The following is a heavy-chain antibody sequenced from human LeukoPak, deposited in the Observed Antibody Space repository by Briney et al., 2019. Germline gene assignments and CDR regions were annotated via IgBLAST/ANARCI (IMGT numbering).Heavy chain of an antibody. CDR1: GFTFSSYA. J-gene: IGHJ4*02. D-gene: IGHD6-19*01. V-gene: IGHV3-30*04. Sequence: GGSLRLSCAASGFTFSSYAMHWVRQAPGKGLEWVAVISYDGSNKYYADSVKGRFTISRDNSKNTLYLQMNSLRAEDTAVYYCARDSDRIAVAGDFDYWGQGTLVTVSS. CDR3: ARDSDRIAVAGDFDY. CDR2: ISYDGSNK.